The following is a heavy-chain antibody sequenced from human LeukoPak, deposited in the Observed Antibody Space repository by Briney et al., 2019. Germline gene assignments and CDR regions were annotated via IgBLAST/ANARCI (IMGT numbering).Heavy chain of an antibody. J-gene: IGHJ4*02. CDR1: GGSISSVGYS. CDR2: IYHSRST. D-gene: IGHD6-13*01. CDR3: ARGVSAAGHLFDY. V-gene: IGHV4-30-2*01. Sequence: SETLSLTCAVSGGSISSVGYSWRWIRQPPGKGLEWIGYIYHSRSTYYNPSLKSRVTISVDRSKNQFSLKLSSVTAADTAVYYCARGVSAAGHLFDYWGQGTLVTVSS.